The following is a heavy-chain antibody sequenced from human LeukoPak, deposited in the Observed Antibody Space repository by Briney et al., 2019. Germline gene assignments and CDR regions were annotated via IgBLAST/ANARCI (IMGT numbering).Heavy chain of an antibody. Sequence: GGSLRLSCAASGFTFSSYAMTWVRQAPGKGLEWVSGISGSGGNTYYANSVKGRFTISRDNSKSTLYLQMNNLGAEDTARYYCAKCMAEPGTCYFDNWGRGTLVTVSS. CDR2: ISGSGGNT. D-gene: IGHD6-13*01. CDR1: GFTFSSYA. CDR3: AKCMAEPGTCYFDN. J-gene: IGHJ4*03. V-gene: IGHV3-23*01.